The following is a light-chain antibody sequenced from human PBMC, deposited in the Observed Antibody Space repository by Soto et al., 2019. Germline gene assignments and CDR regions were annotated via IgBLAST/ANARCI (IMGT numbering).Light chain of an antibody. V-gene: IGLV2-23*03. CDR1: SSDVGSYDL. J-gene: IGLJ2*01. CDR2: EGS. Sequence: QSALTQPASVSGSPGQSITISCTGTSSDVGSYDLVSWYQQHPGKAPKLMIYEGSKRPSGVSNRFSGSKSGNTASLTISGLQAEDEADHYCGSYAGSSTFGVFGGGTKLTVL. CDR3: GSYAGSSTFGV.